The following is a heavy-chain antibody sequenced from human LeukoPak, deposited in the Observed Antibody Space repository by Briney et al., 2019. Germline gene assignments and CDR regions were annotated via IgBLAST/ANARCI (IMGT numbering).Heavy chain of an antibody. CDR3: AKDKEYASGSYPIEY. V-gene: IGHV3-30*02. CDR2: IEYEGGYNQ. Sequence: GGSLRLSCVASGFTFSTYGMHWVREAPGKGLDLVAFIEYEGGYNQYYTDSVKGRFTISRDNSRNTLYLQMNYLRAEDTAFYYCAKDKEYASGSYPIEYWGQGTLVTVSS. CDR1: GFTFSTYG. D-gene: IGHD3-10*01. J-gene: IGHJ4*02.